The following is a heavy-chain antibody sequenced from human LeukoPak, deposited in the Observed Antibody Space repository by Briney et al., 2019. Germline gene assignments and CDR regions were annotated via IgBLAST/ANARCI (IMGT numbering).Heavy chain of an antibody. J-gene: IGHJ4*02. Sequence: PSETLSLTCAVYGGSFSGYYWSWIRQPPGKGLEWIGEINHSGRTNYNPSLKSRVTISVDTSKNQFSLKLSSVTAADTAVYYCARLTSGGHYFDYWGQGTLVTVSS. CDR1: GGSFSGYY. CDR2: INHSGRT. CDR3: ARLTSGGHYFDY. D-gene: IGHD3-16*01. V-gene: IGHV4-34*01.